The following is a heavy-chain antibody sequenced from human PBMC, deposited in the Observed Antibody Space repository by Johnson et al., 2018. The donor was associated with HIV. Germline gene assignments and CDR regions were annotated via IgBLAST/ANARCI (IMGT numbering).Heavy chain of an antibody. D-gene: IGHD1-1*01. CDR2: ISYDGSNK. Sequence: QVQLVESVGGVVQPGRSLRLSCAASGFTFSSYAMHWVRQAPGKGLEWVAVISYDGSNKYYADSVKGRFTISRDNSKNTLYLQMNSLRAEDTAVYYCARGFLTGTPSDAFDIWGQGTTVTVSS. CDR3: ARGFLTGTPSDAFDI. J-gene: IGHJ3*02. CDR1: GFTFSSYA. V-gene: IGHV3-30*04.